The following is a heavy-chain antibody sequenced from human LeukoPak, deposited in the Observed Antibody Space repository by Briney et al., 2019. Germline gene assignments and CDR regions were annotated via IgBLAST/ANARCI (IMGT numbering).Heavy chain of an antibody. CDR1: GFTFSSNG. V-gene: IGHV3-48*04. D-gene: IGHD6-13*01. Sequence: GGSLRLSCATSGFTFSSNGMNWVRQAPGKGLEWVSYISSSGSTIYYADSVKGRFTISRDNAKNSLYLQMNSLRAEDTAVYYCARDRSSSWFYYYYMDVWGKGTTVTVSS. CDR2: ISSSGSTI. CDR3: ARDRSSSWFYYYYMDV. J-gene: IGHJ6*03.